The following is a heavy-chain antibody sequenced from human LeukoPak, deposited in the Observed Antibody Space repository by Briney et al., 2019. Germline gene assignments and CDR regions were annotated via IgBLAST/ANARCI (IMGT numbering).Heavy chain of an antibody. J-gene: IGHJ4*02. Sequence: GGSLRLSCAASGFTFSTYAMTWVRQTPGKGLEWVSGISGSADNTYYADSVRGRFTIFRDNSKNTVYPQMNSLRAEDAAVYYCAKGNWGDCWGQGTLVIVSS. CDR3: AKGNWGDC. CDR1: GFTFSTYA. V-gene: IGHV3-23*01. D-gene: IGHD7-27*01. CDR2: ISGSADNT.